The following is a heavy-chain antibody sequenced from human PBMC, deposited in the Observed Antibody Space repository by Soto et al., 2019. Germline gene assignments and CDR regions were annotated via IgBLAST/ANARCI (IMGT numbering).Heavy chain of an antibody. J-gene: IGHJ4*02. CDR3: ARLTYYYGSGSYYNGGV. V-gene: IGHV4-30-4*01. CDR1: GGSISSGDYY. Sequence: QVQLQESGPGLVKPSQTLSLTCTVSGGSISSGDYYWSWIRQPPGKGLEWIGYIYYSGSTYYNPSLKRRVTISVDTSKNQFSLKLSSVTAADTAVYYCARLTYYYGSGSYYNGGVWGQGTLVTVSS. D-gene: IGHD3-10*01. CDR2: IYYSGST.